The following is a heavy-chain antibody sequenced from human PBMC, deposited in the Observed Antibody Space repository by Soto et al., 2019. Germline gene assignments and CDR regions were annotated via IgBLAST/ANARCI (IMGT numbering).Heavy chain of an antibody. Sequence: QVQLVESGGGVVQPGRSLRLSCAASGFTFSSYAMHWVRQAPGKGLEWVAVISYDGSNKYYADSVKGRFTISRDNSKNTLYLQMNSLRAEDTAVYYCARDRRSEGLLPDYWGQGTLVTVSS. J-gene: IGHJ4*02. D-gene: IGHD3-22*01. V-gene: IGHV3-30-3*01. CDR3: ARDRRSEGLLPDY. CDR2: ISYDGSNK. CDR1: GFTFSSYA.